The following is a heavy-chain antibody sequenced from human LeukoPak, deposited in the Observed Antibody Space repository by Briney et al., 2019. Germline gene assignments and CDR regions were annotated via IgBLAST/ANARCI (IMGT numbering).Heavy chain of an antibody. CDR1: GFTFSGHW. J-gene: IGHJ4*02. CDR2: INQGGSDK. D-gene: IGHD1-14*01. CDR3: TRDRSRAEDD. V-gene: IGHV3-7*01. Sequence: GGSLRLSCAASGFTFSGHWMSWVRQAPGKGLEWVANINQGGSDKYYVDSVKGRFTISRDNADNLLYLQINSLRGEDTAVYYCTRDRSRAEDDWGQGALVTVSS.